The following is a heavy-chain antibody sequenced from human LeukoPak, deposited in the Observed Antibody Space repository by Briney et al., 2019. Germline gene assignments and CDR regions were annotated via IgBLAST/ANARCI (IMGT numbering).Heavy chain of an antibody. J-gene: IGHJ6*03. D-gene: IGHD2-2*01. CDR3: ARAPGDCSSTSCYYYYYMDV. Sequence: GASVKVSCKASGYTFTSYYMHWVRQAPGQGLEWMGIINPSGGSTSYAQKFQGRVTVTRDTSTSTVYMELSSLRSEDTAVYYCARAPGDCSSTSCYYYYYMDVWGKGTTVTISS. CDR1: GYTFTSYY. V-gene: IGHV1-46*01. CDR2: INPSGGST.